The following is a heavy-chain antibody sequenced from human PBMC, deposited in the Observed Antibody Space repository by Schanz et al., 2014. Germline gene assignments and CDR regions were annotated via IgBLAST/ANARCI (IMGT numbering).Heavy chain of an antibody. J-gene: IGHJ4*02. V-gene: IGHV1-69*02. Sequence: QVQLVQSEAEVKKPGSSVKVSCKASGGTFSSYTISWVRQAPGQGLEWMGRIIPILDVGNYAQQFQGRVTFTADKSTSTAYMELSSLRYEDTALYYCARGGYSSGWYDRDIAHFDYWGQGTLVTVSS. CDR1: GGTFSSYT. CDR3: ARGGYSSGWYDRDIAHFDY. D-gene: IGHD6-19*01. CDR2: IIPILDVG.